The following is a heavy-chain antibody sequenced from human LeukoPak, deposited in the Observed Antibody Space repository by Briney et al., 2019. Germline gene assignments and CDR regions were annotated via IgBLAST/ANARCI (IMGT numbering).Heavy chain of an antibody. CDR2: ISSSSSYI. D-gene: IGHD3-3*01. J-gene: IGHJ4*02. CDR3: ARATPHYDFWSGQHYFDY. CDR1: GFTFDDYG. Sequence: GGSLRLSCAASGFTFDDYGMSWVRQAPGKGLEWVSSISSSSSYIYYADSVKGRFTISRDNAKNSLYLQMNSLRAEDTAVYYCARATPHYDFWSGQHYFDYWGQGTLVTVSS. V-gene: IGHV3-21*04.